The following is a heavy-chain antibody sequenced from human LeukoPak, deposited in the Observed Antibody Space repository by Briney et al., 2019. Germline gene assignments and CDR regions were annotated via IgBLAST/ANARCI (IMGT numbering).Heavy chain of an antibody. Sequence: GGSLRLSCSSSGFIFSSYIMHWARQAPGKGLEYVSAITSNGDTTYYADSVKGRATISRDNSKNTLYLQMSSMRAEGTPVYYCVNHDYFFYDSSGRDSSGQGTLVTVSS. CDR3: VNHDYFFYDSSGRDS. D-gene: IGHD3-22*01. V-gene: IGHV3-64D*09. J-gene: IGHJ4*02. CDR1: GFIFSSYI. CDR2: ITSNGDTT.